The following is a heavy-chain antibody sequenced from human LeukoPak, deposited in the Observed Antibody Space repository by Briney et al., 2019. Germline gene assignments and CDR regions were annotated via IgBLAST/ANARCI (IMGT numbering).Heavy chain of an antibody. J-gene: IGHJ6*03. CDR1: GFTFSSYS. Sequence: PGGSLRLSCAASGFTFSSYSMNWVRQAPGKGLEWVSSISSNSSYIYYADSVKGRFTIARDNAKNSLYLQMNSLRAEDTAVYYCARDNIPLEIVVVIDYYMDVWGKGTTVTVSS. V-gene: IGHV3-21*01. CDR2: ISSNSSYI. CDR3: ARDNIPLEIVVVIDYYMDV. D-gene: IGHD2-2*01.